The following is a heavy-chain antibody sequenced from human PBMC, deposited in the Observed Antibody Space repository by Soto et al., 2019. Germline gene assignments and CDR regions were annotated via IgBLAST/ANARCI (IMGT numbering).Heavy chain of an antibody. D-gene: IGHD3-22*01. Sequence: QVQLVESGGGVVQPGRSLRLSCAASGFTFYKYGMHWVRQAPGKGLEWVALTSHDGSNKYYVDSVKGRFTIARDNSKNTVFLQMNSLRPEDTALYFCAKDDSNRWYNYYAMDVWGQGTTVTVSS. CDR1: GFTFYKYG. CDR3: AKDDSNRWYNYYAMDV. V-gene: IGHV3-30*18. CDR2: TSHDGSNK. J-gene: IGHJ6*02.